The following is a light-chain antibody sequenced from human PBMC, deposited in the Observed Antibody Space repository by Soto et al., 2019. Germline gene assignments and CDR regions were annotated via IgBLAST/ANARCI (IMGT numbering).Light chain of an antibody. Sequence: QSALTQPASVSGPPGQSITISCTGTSSDVGSYNLVSWYQQHPGKAPKLMIYEDSKRPSGVSNRFSGSKSGNTASLTISGLQAEDEADYYCCSYAGSKVFGTGTKVTVL. J-gene: IGLJ1*01. CDR2: EDS. V-gene: IGLV2-23*01. CDR3: CSYAGSKV. CDR1: SSDVGSYNL.